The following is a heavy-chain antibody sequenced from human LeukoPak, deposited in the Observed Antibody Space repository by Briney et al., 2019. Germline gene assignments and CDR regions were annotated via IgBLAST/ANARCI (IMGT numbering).Heavy chain of an antibody. V-gene: IGHV3-23*01. D-gene: IGHD3-22*01. Sequence: GGSLRLSCAASGFTFSSYAMSWVRQAPGKGLEWVSAISGSGGSTYYADSVKGRFTISRDNSKNTLYLQMNSLRAEDTAVYYCAKGVGSYDSSGYHPRRDAFDIWGQGTMVTVSS. J-gene: IGHJ3*02. CDR3: AKGVGSYDSSGYHPRRDAFDI. CDR1: GFTFSSYA. CDR2: ISGSGGST.